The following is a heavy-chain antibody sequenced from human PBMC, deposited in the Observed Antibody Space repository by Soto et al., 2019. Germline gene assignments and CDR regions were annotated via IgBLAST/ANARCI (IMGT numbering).Heavy chain of an antibody. Sequence: DVQLLESGGGLMQPGGSLRLSCAASGFTFSNFAMSWVRQAPGKGLEWVSTLSGGGYNTNYADSVKGRFTISRDNSKNTLYPEVNTLRAEDTAVYYCAKGGGRQLADAFDIWGQGTMVTVS. D-gene: IGHD6-13*01. CDR2: LSGGGYNT. CDR1: GFTFSNFA. V-gene: IGHV3-23*01. J-gene: IGHJ3*02. CDR3: AKGGGRQLADAFDI.